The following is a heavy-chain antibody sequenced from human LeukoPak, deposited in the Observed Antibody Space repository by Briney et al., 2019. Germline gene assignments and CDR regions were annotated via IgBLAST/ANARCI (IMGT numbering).Heavy chain of an antibody. V-gene: IGHV4-38-2*01. Sequence: PSETLSLTCAVSGYSISSGYYWGWIRQPPGKELEWVGSIYPSGGTYYNPSLKSRVTISVDTSKTQFSLKLSSVTAADTAVYYCARHLSAAIPDYWGQGTLVTVSS. J-gene: IGHJ4*02. CDR3: ARHLSAAIPDY. CDR2: IYPSGGT. D-gene: IGHD2-2*02. CDR1: GYSISSGYY.